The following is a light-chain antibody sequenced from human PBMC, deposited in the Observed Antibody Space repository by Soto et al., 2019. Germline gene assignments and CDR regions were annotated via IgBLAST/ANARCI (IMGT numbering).Light chain of an antibody. J-gene: IGLJ1*01. CDR3: CSYAGSYSYV. CDR1: SSDVGGYTY. V-gene: IGLV2-11*01. CDR2: DVS. Sequence: QSVLTQPRSVSGSPGQSVTISCTGTSSDVGGYTYVSWYQQPPGKAPKLMIYDVSKRPSGVPDRFSGSRSGNTASLTISGLQAEDEADYYCCSYAGSYSYVFGIGTKVTVL.